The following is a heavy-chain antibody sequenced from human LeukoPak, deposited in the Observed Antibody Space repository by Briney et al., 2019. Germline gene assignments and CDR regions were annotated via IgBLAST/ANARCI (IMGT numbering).Heavy chain of an antibody. CDR2: IYPGDSDT. J-gene: IGHJ4*02. CDR1: GYSFTSYW. CDR3: ARRASATEDLDY. Sequence: GESLKISCKGFGYSFTSYWIAWVRQMPGKGLEWMGIIYPGDSDTRYSPSFQGQVTISADKSINIAYLQWSSLKASDTAIYYCARRASATEDLDYWGQGTLVTVSS. V-gene: IGHV5-51*01.